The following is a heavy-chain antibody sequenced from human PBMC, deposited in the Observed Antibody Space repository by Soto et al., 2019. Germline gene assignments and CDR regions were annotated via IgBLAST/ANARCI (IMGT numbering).Heavy chain of an antibody. CDR1: GGSFSGEY. Sequence: PSGTLXLTCDVYGGSFSGEYWSWIRQSPGKGLEWIGQIKHSGGTNYNPLLKSRVTISVDTPRNQFSLKLSSVTAADAAVYFCARTYYYRSGTYFAWFDPWGQGTLVTV. J-gene: IGHJ5*02. CDR2: IKHSGGT. V-gene: IGHV4-34*01. CDR3: ARTYYYRSGTYFAWFDP. D-gene: IGHD3-10*01.